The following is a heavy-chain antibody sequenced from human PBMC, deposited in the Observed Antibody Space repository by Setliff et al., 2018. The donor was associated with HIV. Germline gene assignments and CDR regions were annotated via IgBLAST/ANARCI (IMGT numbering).Heavy chain of an antibody. V-gene: IGHV4-4*07. J-gene: IGHJ6*03. D-gene: IGHD3-10*01. Sequence: PSETLSLTCTVSGGSISSYYWNWIRQSAGKGLEWIGRIDTSESTNYNPSLKSRVTMSVDTSNHQFSLKLRSVTAADTAVYYCARSGFGYYYYYMDVWGKGTPVTVSS. CDR3: ARSGFGYYYYYMDV. CDR2: IDTSEST. CDR1: GGSISSYY.